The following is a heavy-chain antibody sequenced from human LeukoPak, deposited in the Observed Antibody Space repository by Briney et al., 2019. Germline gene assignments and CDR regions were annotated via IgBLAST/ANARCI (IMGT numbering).Heavy chain of an antibody. Sequence: SETLSLTCTVSAASFISSSHHWGWIRQSPGKGLEWIGTVYYGRTTYYNPSLDGRVTISLDTSANHFSLQLNSVTAADTAVYYCVRHDGRGGATMGAFDSWGQGSLVTVSS. V-gene: IGHV4-39*01. J-gene: IGHJ5*01. CDR3: VRHDGRGGATMGAFDS. CDR1: AASFISSSHH. D-gene: IGHD5-12*01. CDR2: VYYGRTT.